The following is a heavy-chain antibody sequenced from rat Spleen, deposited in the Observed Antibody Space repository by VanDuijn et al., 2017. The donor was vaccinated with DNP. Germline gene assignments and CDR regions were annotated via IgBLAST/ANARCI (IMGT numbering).Heavy chain of an antibody. CDR3: ARWITTAHLDY. CDR2: IRDKANGYTT. D-gene: IGHD1-11*01. V-gene: IGHV7-7*01. CDR1: GFTFTDFS. J-gene: IGHJ2*01. Sequence: EVKLLESGGGLVQPGGSMRLSCATSGFTFTDFSMNWIRQPAGKAPEWLGFIRDKANGYTTDYTPSVKGRFTISRDDIQNMVYLQMNTLRAEDTATYYCARWITTAHLDYWGQGVMVTVSS.